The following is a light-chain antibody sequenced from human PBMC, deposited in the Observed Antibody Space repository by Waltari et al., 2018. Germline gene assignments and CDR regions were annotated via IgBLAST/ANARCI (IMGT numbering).Light chain of an antibody. CDR1: SSDVGGYNY. V-gene: IGLV2-8*01. J-gene: IGLJ3*02. Sequence: QSALTQPPSASGSPGQSVTISCTGTSSDVGGYNYVSWYQHHPGKAPQLMIYEVTKRPSGVPDRFSGSKSGNTASLTVSGLQPEDEADYYGSSYAGSNNWVFGGGTKLTVL. CDR2: EVT. CDR3: SSYAGSNNWV.